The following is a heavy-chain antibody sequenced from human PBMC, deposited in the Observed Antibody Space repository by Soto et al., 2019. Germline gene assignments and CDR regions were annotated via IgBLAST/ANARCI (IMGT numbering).Heavy chain of an antibody. V-gene: IGHV3-7*03. Sequence: PWGSLRLSCAASGFTFVRYWINWVRQSPLKGLEWVANVKPDGSEKYYVDSVKGRFTISRDNAKNSLYLQMSSLRAEDTAVYYCVGAGPVGWGQGTLVTVSS. J-gene: IGHJ4*02. D-gene: IGHD3-16*01. CDR3: VGAGPVG. CDR1: GFTFVRYW. CDR2: VKPDGSEK.